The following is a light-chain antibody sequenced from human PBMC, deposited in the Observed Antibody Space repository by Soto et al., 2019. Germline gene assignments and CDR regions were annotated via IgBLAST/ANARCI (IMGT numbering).Light chain of an antibody. Sequence: IVLTQSPATLSLSPGNRATLSCRASQNISSYLIWYQQKPGQSPRVLIYDVSNRATGIPTTFSGSGSGTDFTLTISSLEPEDFAVYYCQQRSNWPRTFGQGTKVEIK. J-gene: IGKJ1*01. CDR1: QNISSY. V-gene: IGKV3-11*01. CDR3: QQRSNWPRT. CDR2: DVS.